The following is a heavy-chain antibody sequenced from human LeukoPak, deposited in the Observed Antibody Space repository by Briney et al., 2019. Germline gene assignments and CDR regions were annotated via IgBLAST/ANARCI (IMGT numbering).Heavy chain of an antibody. CDR3: ASGFGVVSPFDP. J-gene: IGHJ5*02. CDR2: IYYSGST. V-gene: IGHV4-39*01. Sequence: SETLSLTCIVSGGSISSSSYYWGWIRQPPGKGLEWIGSIYYSGSTYYNPSLKSRVTISVDTSKNQFSLKLSSVTAADTAVYYCASGFGVVSPFDPWGQGTLVTVSS. CDR1: GGSISSSSYY. D-gene: IGHD3-3*01.